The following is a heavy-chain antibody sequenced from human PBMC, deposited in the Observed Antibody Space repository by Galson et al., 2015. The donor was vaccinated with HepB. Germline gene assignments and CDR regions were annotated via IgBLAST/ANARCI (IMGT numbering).Heavy chain of an antibody. CDR2: IRYDGSNK. V-gene: IGHV3-30*02. CDR1: GFTFSSYG. Sequence: SLRLSCAASGFTFSSYGMHWVRQAPGKGLEWVAFIRYDGSNKYYADSVKGRFTISRDNSKNTLYLQMNSLRAEDTAVYYCAKDGAAAGTTFDYWGQGTLVTVSS. CDR3: AKDGAAAGTTFDY. D-gene: IGHD6-13*01. J-gene: IGHJ4*02.